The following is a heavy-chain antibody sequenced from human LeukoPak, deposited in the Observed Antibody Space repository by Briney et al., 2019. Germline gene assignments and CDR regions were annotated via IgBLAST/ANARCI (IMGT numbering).Heavy chain of an antibody. CDR2: IYSGGST. D-gene: IGHD1-26*01. V-gene: IGHV3-66*01. CDR3: ASEATRPDAFDI. J-gene: IGHJ3*02. Sequence: GGSLRLSCAASGFTFSSYSMNWVRQAPGKGLEWASVIYSGGSTYYADSVKGRFTTSRDNSKNTLYLQMNSLRAEDTAVYYCASEATRPDAFDIWGQGTMVTVSS. CDR1: GFTFSSYS.